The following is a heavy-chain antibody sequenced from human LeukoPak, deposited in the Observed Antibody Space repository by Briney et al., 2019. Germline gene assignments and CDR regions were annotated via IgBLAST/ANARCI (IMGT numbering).Heavy chain of an antibody. D-gene: IGHD5-18*01. CDR3: AREGGLQLGPTYYYYYYMDV. CDR1: GYTFTNYA. V-gene: IGHV7-4-1*02. CDR2: INTNTGNP. J-gene: IGHJ6*03. Sequence: ASGKVSCKASGYTFTNYAMNWVRQAPGQGLEWMGWINTNTGNPTYAQGFTGRFVFSLDTSVSTAYLQISSLKAEDTAVYYCAREGGLQLGPTYYYYYYMDVWGKGTTVTVSS.